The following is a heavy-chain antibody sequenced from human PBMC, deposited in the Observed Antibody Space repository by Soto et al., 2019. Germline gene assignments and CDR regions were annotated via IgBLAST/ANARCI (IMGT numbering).Heavy chain of an antibody. Sequence: PGGSLRLSCAASGFSFSSYAMSWVRQAPGKGLEWVSGISGSGGRTYYADSVKGRFTISRDNSKNTLYLQMNSLRAEDTAVHYCAKDDGSSWYVDYWRQGTLVSVCS. CDR1: GFSFSSYA. J-gene: IGHJ4*02. CDR2: ISGSGGRT. CDR3: AKDDGSSWYVDY. V-gene: IGHV3-23*01. D-gene: IGHD6-13*01.